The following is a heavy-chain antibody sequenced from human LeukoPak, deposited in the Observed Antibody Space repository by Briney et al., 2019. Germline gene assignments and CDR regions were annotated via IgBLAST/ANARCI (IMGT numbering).Heavy chain of an antibody. D-gene: IGHD4-23*01. Sequence: GGSLRLSCAASGLTFSSHWMHWVRQAPGKGLVWVSRITNDGSSTTYADSVKGRFTVSRDNAKNMLYLQVNSLRAEDTAVYYCARGRPHGNDYWGQGTLVTVSS. CDR2: ITNDGSST. V-gene: IGHV3-74*01. CDR1: GLTFSSHW. CDR3: ARGRPHGNDY. J-gene: IGHJ4*02.